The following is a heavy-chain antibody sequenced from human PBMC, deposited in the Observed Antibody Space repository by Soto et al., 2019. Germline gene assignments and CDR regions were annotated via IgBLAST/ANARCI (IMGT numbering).Heavy chain of an antibody. CDR1: GGSISSGGYY. V-gene: IGHV4-31*03. CDR2: IYYSGST. CDR3: ARDSGTTHTLYQNFDY. Sequence: QVQLQESGPGLVKPSQTLSLTCTVSGGSISSGGYYWSWIRQHPGKGLEWIGYIYYSGSTYYNPSLKSRVTISVDTSKNQFSLKLSSVTAADTAVYYCARDSGTTHTLYQNFDYWGQGTLVTVSS. D-gene: IGHD1-7*01. J-gene: IGHJ4*02.